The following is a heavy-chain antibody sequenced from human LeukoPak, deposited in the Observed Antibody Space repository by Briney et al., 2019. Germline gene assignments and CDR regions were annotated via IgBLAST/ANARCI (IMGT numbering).Heavy chain of an antibody. CDR3: TRDLGVDTTMIFFDY. Sequence: GASVKVSCKASGYTFTSYDINWVRQAPGQGLEWMGWISAYNGNTNYAQKLQGRVTMTTDTSTSTAYMEIRSLRSDDTAVYYCTRDLGVDTTMIFFDYWGQGSLVTVSS. J-gene: IGHJ4*02. D-gene: IGHD5-18*01. CDR2: ISAYNGNT. V-gene: IGHV1-18*01. CDR1: GYTFTSYD.